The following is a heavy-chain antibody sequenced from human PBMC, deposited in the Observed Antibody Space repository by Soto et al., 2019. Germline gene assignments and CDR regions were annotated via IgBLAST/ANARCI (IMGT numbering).Heavy chain of an antibody. Sequence: SVKVSCTASGYTFTSYGISWVRQAPGQGLEWMGWISAYNGNTNYAQKLQGRVTMTTDTSTSTAYMELRSLRSDDTAVYYCARDQYCTNGVCLNWFYYYYGMDVWGQGTTVTVAS. CDR3: ARDQYCTNGVCLNWFYYYYGMDV. V-gene: IGHV1-18*04. CDR1: GYTFTSYG. CDR2: ISAYNGNT. D-gene: IGHD2-8*01. J-gene: IGHJ6*02.